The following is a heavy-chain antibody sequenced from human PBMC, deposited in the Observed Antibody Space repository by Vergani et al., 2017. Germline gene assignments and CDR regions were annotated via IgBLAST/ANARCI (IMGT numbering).Heavy chain of an antibody. J-gene: IGHJ5*02. Sequence: QVQLVESGGGVVQPGRSLRLSCAASGFTFNQYGMHWVRQAPGKGLEWVAVTWYDGNNKQYADSVKGRFTISRDNSKSTMYLQMNSLRDEDTGVYYCARVLRLLYNRFDPWVQGTLVTVSS. CDR1: GFTFNQYG. CDR3: ARVLRLLYNRFDP. D-gene: IGHD1-14*01. V-gene: IGHV3-33*01. CDR2: TWYDGNNK.